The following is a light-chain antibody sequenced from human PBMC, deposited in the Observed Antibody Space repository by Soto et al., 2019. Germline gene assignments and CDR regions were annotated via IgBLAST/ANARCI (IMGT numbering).Light chain of an antibody. Sequence: QSVLTQPPSMSGAPGQRVIISCTGSSPNIGAGYDVHWYQQVPGTAPKLLIYRNNNRPSGVPDRFSGSKSGTSASLAITGLQAEDEADYYCQSYDSNLSGVVFGGGTKLTVL. CDR1: SPNIGAGYD. V-gene: IGLV1-40*01. CDR2: RNN. J-gene: IGLJ2*01. CDR3: QSYDSNLSGVV.